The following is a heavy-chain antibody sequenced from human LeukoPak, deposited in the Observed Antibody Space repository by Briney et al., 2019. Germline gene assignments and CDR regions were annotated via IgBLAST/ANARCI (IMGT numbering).Heavy chain of an antibody. CDR2: ITISGSTM. D-gene: IGHD2-2*01. CDR3: ARVKRTSGAFDI. V-gene: IGHV3-48*03. Sequence: GGSLRLSCAASGFTFSSYEMNWVRQAPGKGLEWVSYITISGSTMYYADSVKGRFTISRDNAKSSPYLQMNSLRAEDTAVYYCARVKRTSGAFDIWGQGTMVTVSS. CDR1: GFTFSSYE. J-gene: IGHJ3*02.